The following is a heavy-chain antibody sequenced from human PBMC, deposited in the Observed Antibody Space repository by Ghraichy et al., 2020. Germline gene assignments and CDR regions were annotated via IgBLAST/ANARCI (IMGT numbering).Heavy chain of an antibody. CDR2: ISSSGSTI. CDR3: ARERYCSGGSCYDYYYYYGMDV. D-gene: IGHD2-15*01. J-gene: IGHJ6*02. V-gene: IGHV3-11*01. CDR1: GFTFSDYY. Sequence: GGSLRLSCAASGFTFSDYYMSWIRQAPGKGLEWVSYISSSGSTIYYADSVKGRFTISRDNAKNSLYLQMNSLRAEDTAVYYCARERYCSGGSCYDYYYYYGMDVWGQGTTVTVSS.